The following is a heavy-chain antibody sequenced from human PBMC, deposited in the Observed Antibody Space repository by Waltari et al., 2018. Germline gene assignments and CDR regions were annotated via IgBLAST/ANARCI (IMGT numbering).Heavy chain of an antibody. CDR1: GYSISSGYY. CDR3: ARATYGDYPVYFDL. D-gene: IGHD4-17*01. CDR2: IYHSGST. V-gene: IGHV4-38-2*01. Sequence: QVQLQESGPGLVKPSETLSLTCAVSGYSISSGYYWGWIRQPPGKGLEWIGSIYHSGSTYYNPSLKSRVTISVDTSKNQFSLKLSSVTAADTAVYYCARATYGDYPVYFDLWGRGTLVTVSS. J-gene: IGHJ2*01.